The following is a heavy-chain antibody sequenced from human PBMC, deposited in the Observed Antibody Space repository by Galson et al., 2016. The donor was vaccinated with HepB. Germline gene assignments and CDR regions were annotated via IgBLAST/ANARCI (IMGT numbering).Heavy chain of an antibody. Sequence: SLRLSCAASGFTFSNYVMSWVRQAPGKGLEWVSSIDTHGGITYYADSVKGRFTISRDNAKNSLYLQMNSLRDEDTAVYYCARVHYVWGSYRPPYGMDVWGQGTTVTVSS. CDR3: ARVHYVWGSYRPPYGMDV. CDR1: GFTFSNYV. CDR2: IDTHGGIT. V-gene: IGHV3-23*01. D-gene: IGHD3-16*02. J-gene: IGHJ6*02.